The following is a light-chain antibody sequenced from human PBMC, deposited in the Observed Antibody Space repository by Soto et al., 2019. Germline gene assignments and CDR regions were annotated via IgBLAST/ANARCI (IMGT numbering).Light chain of an antibody. V-gene: IGKV3-15*01. Sequence: EIVMTQSPATLSVSPGERATLSCRASQSVGSNLAWYQQKPGQAPRLLIYGTSTRATGIPARFSGSGSGTEFTLTISSLQSEDFAVYYCQQYINWPPITFGQGTRLAI. CDR3: QQYINWPPIT. J-gene: IGKJ5*01. CDR2: GTS. CDR1: QSVGSN.